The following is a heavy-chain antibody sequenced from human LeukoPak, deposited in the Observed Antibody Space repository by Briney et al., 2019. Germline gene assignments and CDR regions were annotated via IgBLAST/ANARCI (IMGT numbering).Heavy chain of an antibody. Sequence: GSVKVSCKASGYTFTNYGLSWVRQAPGQGLEWMGIINPSGGSTSYAQKFQGRVTMTRDMSTSTVYMELSSLRSEDTAVYYCARASGLRSHYYFDYWGQGTLVTVSS. CDR1: GYTFTNYG. CDR3: ARASGLRSHYYFDY. CDR2: INPSGGST. D-gene: IGHD4-17*01. V-gene: IGHV1-46*01. J-gene: IGHJ4*02.